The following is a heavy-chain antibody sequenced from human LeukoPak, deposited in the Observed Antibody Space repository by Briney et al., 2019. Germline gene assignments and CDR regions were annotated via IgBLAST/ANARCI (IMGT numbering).Heavy chain of an antibody. Sequence: ASVKVSCKASGYTFTSYAMNWVRQAPGQGLEWMGWINTNTGNPTYAQGFTGRFVFSLDTSVSTTYLQISSLKAEDTAVYYCARLGTHPLLWFGEFNHLNDYWGQGTLVTVSS. V-gene: IGHV7-4-1*02. J-gene: IGHJ4*02. CDR2: INTNTGNP. CDR1: GYTFTSYA. CDR3: ARLGTHPLLWFGEFNHLNDY. D-gene: IGHD3-10*01.